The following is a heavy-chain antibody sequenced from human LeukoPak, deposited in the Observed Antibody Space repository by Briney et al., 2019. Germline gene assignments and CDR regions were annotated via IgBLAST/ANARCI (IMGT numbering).Heavy chain of an antibody. V-gene: IGHV4-59*01. Sequence: PSETLSLTCTVSGVSISTYYWSWIRKPPGKGLEWIGHIYNGGSTNYSPSLKTRVTISVDPSKNQFSLRLSSVTAADTAVYYCARFKRAGGWSYFDYWGQGTLVTVSS. D-gene: IGHD6-19*01. J-gene: IGHJ4*02. CDR3: ARFKRAGGWSYFDY. CDR1: GVSISTYY. CDR2: IYNGGST.